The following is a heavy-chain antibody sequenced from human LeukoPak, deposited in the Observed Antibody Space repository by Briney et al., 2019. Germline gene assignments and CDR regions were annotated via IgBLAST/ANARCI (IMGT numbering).Heavy chain of an antibody. Sequence: ASVKVSCKASGYTFTSYDFNWVRQATGQRPEWMGWISAYNGNTNYAQKLQGRVTMTTDTSTSTAYMELRSLRSDDTAVYYCARGPPADSSGWYGPWGQGTLVTVSS. J-gene: IGHJ5*02. CDR1: GYTFTSYD. V-gene: IGHV1-18*01. D-gene: IGHD6-19*01. CDR2: ISAYNGNT. CDR3: ARGPPADSSGWYGP.